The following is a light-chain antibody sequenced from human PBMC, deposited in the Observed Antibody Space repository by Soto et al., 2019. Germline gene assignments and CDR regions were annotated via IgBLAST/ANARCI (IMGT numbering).Light chain of an antibody. CDR1: QTLTND. Sequence: EIVLTQSPATLSLSPGARATLSCRASQTLTNDFAWYQHKPGLAPRLLIYGASKRATGIPARFSGSGSGTDFTLTISRLEPEDFAVYYCQQRHMWPITFGQGTRLEI. CDR2: GAS. CDR3: QQRHMWPIT. J-gene: IGKJ5*01. V-gene: IGKV3-11*01.